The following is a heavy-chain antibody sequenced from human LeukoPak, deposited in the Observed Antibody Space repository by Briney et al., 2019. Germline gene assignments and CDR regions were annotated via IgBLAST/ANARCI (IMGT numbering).Heavy chain of an antibody. CDR2: IYSGGST. D-gene: IGHD5-18*01. CDR3: ARDHEYSYGLSFDY. CDR1: GFTVSSNY. Sequence: GGSLRLXCAASGFTVSSNYMSWVRRAPGKGLEWVSVIYSGGSTYYADSVKGRFTISRDNSKNTLYLQMNSLRAEDTAVNYCARDHEYSYGLSFDYWGQGTLVTVSS. J-gene: IGHJ4*02. V-gene: IGHV3-53*01.